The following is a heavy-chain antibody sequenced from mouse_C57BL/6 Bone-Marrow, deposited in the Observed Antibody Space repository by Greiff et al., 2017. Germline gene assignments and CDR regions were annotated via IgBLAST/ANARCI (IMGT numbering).Heavy chain of an antibody. CDR1: GYSITSGYY. D-gene: IGHD1-1*01. J-gene: IGHJ2*01. CDR2: ISYDGSN. Sequence: LKESGPGLVKPSQSLSLTCSVTGYSITSGYYWNWIRQFPGNKLEWMGYISYDGSNNYNPSLKNRISITRDTSKNQFFLKLNSVTTEDTATYYCARGDYYGSSLDYWGQGTTLTVSS. CDR3: ARGDYYGSSLDY. V-gene: IGHV3-6*01.